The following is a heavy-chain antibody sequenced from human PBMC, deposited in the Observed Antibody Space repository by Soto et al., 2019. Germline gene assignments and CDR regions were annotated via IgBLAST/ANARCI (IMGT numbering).Heavy chain of an antibody. J-gene: IGHJ4*02. CDR2: IYYSGST. CDR1: GGSISSSSHY. Sequence: SETLSLTCTVSGGSISSSSHYWGWIRQPPGKGLEWIGSIYYSGSTYYNPSLKSRVTISVDTSKNQFSLKLSSVTAADTAVYYCARLRYSSGWPAYFDYWGQGTLVTVSS. D-gene: IGHD6-19*01. CDR3: ARLRYSSGWPAYFDY. V-gene: IGHV4-39*01.